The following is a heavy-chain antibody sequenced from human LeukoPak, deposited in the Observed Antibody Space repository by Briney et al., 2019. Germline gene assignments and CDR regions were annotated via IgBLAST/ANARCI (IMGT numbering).Heavy chain of an antibody. D-gene: IGHD2-2*01. V-gene: IGHV1-2*02. CDR1: GYTFTGYY. J-gene: IGHJ4*02. Sequence: GASVKVSCKASGYTFTGYYMHWVRQAPGQGLEWMGWINPNSGGTNYAQKFQGRVTMTRDTSISTAYMELSRLRSDGTAVYYCARDPPYCSSTSCYGGFDYWGQGTLVTVSS. CDR3: ARDPPYCSSTSCYGGFDY. CDR2: INPNSGGT.